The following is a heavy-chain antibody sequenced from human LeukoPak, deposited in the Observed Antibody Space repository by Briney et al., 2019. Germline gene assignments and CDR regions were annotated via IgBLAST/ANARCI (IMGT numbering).Heavy chain of an antibody. D-gene: IGHD4-17*01. CDR1: GGSFSGYY. V-gene: IGHV4-59*01. J-gene: IGHJ3*02. CDR2: ISYIGST. Sequence: KASETLSLTCAVYGGSFSGYYWSWIRQPPGKGLEWIGYISYIGSTNYNPALKSQVTISVDTSKNQFSLKLSSVTAADAAVYFCAGDPTTVTKGLEIWGQGTMVTVSS. CDR3: AGDPTTVTKGLEI.